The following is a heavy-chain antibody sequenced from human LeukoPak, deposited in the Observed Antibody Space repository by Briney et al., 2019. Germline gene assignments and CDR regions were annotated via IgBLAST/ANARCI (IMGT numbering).Heavy chain of an antibody. CDR3: AKDWSYSYGFMDY. J-gene: IGHJ4*02. CDR2: ISGSGGST. D-gene: IGHD5-18*01. Sequence: GGSLRLSCAASGFTFSSYAMSWVRQAPGKGLEWVSAISGSGGSTYYADSVKGRFTISRDNSKNTLYLQMNSLRAEDTAAYYCAKDWSYSYGFMDYWGQGTLVTVSS. V-gene: IGHV3-23*01. CDR1: GFTFSSYA.